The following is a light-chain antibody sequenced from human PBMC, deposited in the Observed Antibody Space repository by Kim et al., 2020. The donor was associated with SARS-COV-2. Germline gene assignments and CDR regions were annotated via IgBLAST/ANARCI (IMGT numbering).Light chain of an antibody. CDR1: QSVDSS. CDR3: QQYGSSPWT. V-gene: IGKV3-20*01. Sequence: LYPGQGATRSCRARQSVDSSLAWDQQRPGQAPTLLTYGASRRATGIPDRFSGSGSGTDFTLTISRLEPEDFAVYYCQQYGSSPWTFGQGTKVDIK. J-gene: IGKJ1*01. CDR2: GAS.